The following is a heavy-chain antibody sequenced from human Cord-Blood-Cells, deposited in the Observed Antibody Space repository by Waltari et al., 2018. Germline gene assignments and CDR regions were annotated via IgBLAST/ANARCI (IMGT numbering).Heavy chain of an antibody. CDR3: ARGRYYYDSSGLFDY. D-gene: IGHD3-22*01. Sequence: QVQLQESGPGLVKTSETLSLTCIVSGGSISSYYWSWIRQPPGKGLEWIGYIYYSGSTNYNPSLKRRVTISVDTSKTQFSLKLSSVTAADTAVYYCARGRYYYDSSGLFDYWGQGTLVTVSS. CDR2: IYYSGST. V-gene: IGHV4-59*01. J-gene: IGHJ4*02. CDR1: GGSISSYY.